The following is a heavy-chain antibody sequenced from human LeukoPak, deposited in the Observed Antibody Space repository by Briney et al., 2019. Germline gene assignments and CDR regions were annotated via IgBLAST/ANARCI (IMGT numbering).Heavy chain of an antibody. D-gene: IGHD2-2*01. J-gene: IGHJ6*02. CDR3: ATLQLPTLKDYYGMDV. V-gene: IGHV1-24*01. Sequence: ASVKVSCKVSGYTLTELSMHWVRQAPGKGLEWMGGFDPEDGETIYAQKFQGRVTMTEDTSTDTACMELSSLRSEDTAVYYCATLQLPTLKDYYGMDVWGQGTTVTVSS. CDR1: GYTLTELS. CDR2: FDPEDGET.